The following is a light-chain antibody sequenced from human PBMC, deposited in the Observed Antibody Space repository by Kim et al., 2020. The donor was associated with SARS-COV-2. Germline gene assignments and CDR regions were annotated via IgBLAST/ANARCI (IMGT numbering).Light chain of an antibody. CDR1: QSVSSNN. J-gene: IGKJ4*01. V-gene: IGKV3-20*01. CDR3: QQSGSSPLT. CDR2: GAS. Sequence: EIVLTQSPGTLSLSPGERATLSCRASQSVSSNNLAWYQQKPGQAPRLLIYGASTRATGIPDRFSGSGSGTDFTLTISRLEPEDFAVYYCQQSGSSPLTFGGGTKVDI.